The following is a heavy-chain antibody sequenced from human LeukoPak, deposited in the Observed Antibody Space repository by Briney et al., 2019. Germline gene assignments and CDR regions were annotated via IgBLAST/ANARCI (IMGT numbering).Heavy chain of an antibody. J-gene: IGHJ4*02. CDR1: GGSISSGGYS. Sequence: SETLSLNCAVSGGSISSGGYSWSWIRQPPGKGLEWIGYIYHSGSTYYNPSLKSRVTISVDRSKNQFSLKLSSVTAADTAVYYCARWNDGGGFFDYWGQGTLVTVSS. CDR3: ARWNDGGGFFDY. CDR2: IYHSGST. D-gene: IGHD1-1*01. V-gene: IGHV4-30-2*01.